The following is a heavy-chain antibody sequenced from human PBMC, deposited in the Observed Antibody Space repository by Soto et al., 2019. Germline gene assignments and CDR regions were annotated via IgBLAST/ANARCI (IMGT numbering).Heavy chain of an antibody. V-gene: IGHV1-18*04. J-gene: IGHJ3*02. D-gene: IGHD3-10*01. CDR3: AREEALLNAFDI. CDR1: GYTFTSYG. CDR2: ISAYNGNT. Sequence: ASVKVSCKASGYTFTSYGISWVRQAPGQGLEWMGWISAYNGNTNYAQKLQGRVTMTTNTSTSTAYMELRSLRFDDTAVYYCAREEALLNAFDIWGQGTMVTVSS.